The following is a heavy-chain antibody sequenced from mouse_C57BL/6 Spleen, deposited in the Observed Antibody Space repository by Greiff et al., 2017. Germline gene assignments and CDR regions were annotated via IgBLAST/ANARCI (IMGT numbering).Heavy chain of an antibody. Sequence: EVKLVESGPGMVKPSQSLSLTCTVSGYSITSGYDWHWIRHFPGNKLEWMGYISYSGSTNYNPSLKSRISITHDTSKNHFFLKLTSVTTEDTATYFCARGLYYFDYWGQGTTLTVSS. J-gene: IGHJ2*01. V-gene: IGHV3-1*01. CDR2: ISYSGST. CDR3: ARGLYYFDY. CDR1: GYSITSGYD.